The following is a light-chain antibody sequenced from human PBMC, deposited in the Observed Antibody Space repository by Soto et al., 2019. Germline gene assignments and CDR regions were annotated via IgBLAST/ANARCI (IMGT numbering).Light chain of an antibody. V-gene: IGKV1-27*01. J-gene: IGKJ2*01. CDR1: QGISNF. CDR3: QKYYSAPYT. Sequence: DIQMTQSPSSLSASVGDRVTITCRASQGISNFLAWYQQKPGKVPKLLISDASTLQSGVPSRFSGSGSGTDFTLTISSLQPEDVATYYCQKYYSAPYTFGQGTKLEIK. CDR2: DAS.